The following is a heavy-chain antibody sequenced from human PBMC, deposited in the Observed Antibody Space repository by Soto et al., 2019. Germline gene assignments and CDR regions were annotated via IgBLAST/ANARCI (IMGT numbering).Heavy chain of an antibody. J-gene: IGHJ4*02. D-gene: IGHD3-10*01. CDR2: FDPEDGET. V-gene: IGHV1-24*01. Sequence: ASVKVSCKVSGYTLTELSMHWVRQAPGKGLEWMGGFDPEDGETIYAQKFQGRVTMTEETSTDTAYMELSSLRSEDRVVYYCATDTLRAYGSGSYYNFDYWGQGTLVTVSS. CDR3: ATDTLRAYGSGSYYNFDY. CDR1: GYTLTELS.